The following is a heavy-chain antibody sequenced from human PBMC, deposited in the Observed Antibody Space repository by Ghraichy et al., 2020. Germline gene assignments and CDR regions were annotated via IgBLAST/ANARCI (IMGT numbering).Heavy chain of an antibody. CDR1: GGSISSYY. J-gene: IGHJ3*02. CDR3: ARLLLNYYDTTDDAFDI. V-gene: IGHV4-4*07. Sequence: SQTLSLTCTVSGGSISSYYWSWIRQPAGKGLEWIGRIYTSGSTNYNPSLKSRVTISVDTSKNQFSLKLSSVTAADTAVYYCARLLLNYYDTTDDAFDIWGQGTMVTVSS. D-gene: IGHD3-22*01. CDR2: IYTSGST.